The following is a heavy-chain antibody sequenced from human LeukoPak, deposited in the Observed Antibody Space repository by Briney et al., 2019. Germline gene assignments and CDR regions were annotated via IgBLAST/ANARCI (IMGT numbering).Heavy chain of an antibody. CDR3: ERLGWSAAPNA. J-gene: IGHJ5*02. V-gene: IGHV3-48*03. D-gene: IGHD3-3*01. CDR2: INSSGSPI. Sequence: PVGSLRLSCLASASIFSTYEKNWVRQDPGNGLERLSYINSSGSPIYYADSVKGRFTISRDNAKNSLYLQMNSLRAEDTAVYYCERLGWSAAPNAWGQGTLVTVSS. CDR1: ASIFSTYE.